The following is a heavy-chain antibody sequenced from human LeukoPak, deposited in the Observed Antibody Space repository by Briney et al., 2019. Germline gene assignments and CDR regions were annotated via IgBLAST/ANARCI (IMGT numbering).Heavy chain of an antibody. J-gene: IGHJ6*03. CDR3: ARVAVIYYYYMEV. CDR2: IRQDGSEK. V-gene: IGHV3-7*01. Sequence: PGGSLRLSCAASGFTFSTYWMSWGRQAPGKGLEWVANIRQDGSEKYYVDSVKGRFTISRDNAKNLLYLQMSSLRAEDTAVYYCARVAVIYYYYMEVWGKGTTVTVSS. D-gene: IGHD2/OR15-2a*01. CDR1: GFTFSTYW.